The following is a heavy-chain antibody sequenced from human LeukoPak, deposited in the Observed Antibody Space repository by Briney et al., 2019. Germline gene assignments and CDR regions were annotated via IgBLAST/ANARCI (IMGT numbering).Heavy chain of an antibody. J-gene: IGHJ4*02. D-gene: IGHD3-22*01. CDR3: VRDIRAVGITLYFDY. CDR1: GFTFSNYY. V-gene: IGHV3-11*01. Sequence: GGSLRLPCAASGFTFSNYYMSWIRQTPGKGPEWLSYISGSGGDIHYADSVKGRFTISRDNAKNSLYLQMNSLRAEDTAMYYCVRDIRAVGITLYFDYWGQGILVTVTS. CDR2: ISGSGGDI.